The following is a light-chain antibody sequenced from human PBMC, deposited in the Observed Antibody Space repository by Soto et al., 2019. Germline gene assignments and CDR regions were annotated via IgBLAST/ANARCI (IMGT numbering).Light chain of an antibody. V-gene: IGKV3-15*01. CDR1: QSDDSN. CDR2: GAS. Sequence: EILMTQSPATLSVSPGERATLSCRASQSDDSNLAWYQQKPGQAPRLLIYGASTRATGISARFSGSGSGTEFTLIISSLQSEDFGVYYCQQYNNWWTFGQGTKVEI. J-gene: IGKJ1*01. CDR3: QQYNNWWT.